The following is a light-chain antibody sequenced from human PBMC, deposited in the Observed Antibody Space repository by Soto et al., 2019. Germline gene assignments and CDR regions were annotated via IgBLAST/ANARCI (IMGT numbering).Light chain of an antibody. J-gene: IGKJ1*01. CDR1: QTISSW. CDR2: KAS. V-gene: IGKV1-5*03. Sequence: DMQTTQSPYTLSGSVGKRVTLTCRASQTISSWLAWYQQKPGKAPKLLIYKASTLKSGVPSRFSGSGSGTEFTLTISSLQPDDFATYYCQHYNSYSEAFGQGTKV. CDR3: QHYNSYSEA.